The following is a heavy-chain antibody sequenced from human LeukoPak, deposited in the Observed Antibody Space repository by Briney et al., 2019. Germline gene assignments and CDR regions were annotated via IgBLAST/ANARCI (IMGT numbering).Heavy chain of an antibody. Sequence: GGSLRLSCAASGFTFSDYYMSWFRQAPGKGLEGVSYMISSGSTIYYADSVKGRFTISRDNAKKSLYLQMNSLRAEDTAVYYCARDSVGDGSGSPLYGMDVWGQGTTVTVSS. V-gene: IGHV3-11*01. D-gene: IGHD3-10*01. J-gene: IGHJ6*02. CDR2: MISSGSTI. CDR3: ARDSVGDGSGSPLYGMDV. CDR1: GFTFSDYY.